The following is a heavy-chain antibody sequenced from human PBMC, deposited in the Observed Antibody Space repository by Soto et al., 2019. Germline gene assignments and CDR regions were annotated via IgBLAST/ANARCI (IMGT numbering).Heavy chain of an antibody. Sequence: GGSLRLSCAASGFTFSSYSMNWVRQAPGKGLEWVSSISSSSSYIYYADSVKGRFTISRDNAKNSLYLQMNSLRAEDTAVYYCARYSGSYGMDVWGQGTTVTVSS. CDR2: ISSSSSYI. CDR1: GFTFSSYS. D-gene: IGHD1-26*01. CDR3: ARYSGSYGMDV. V-gene: IGHV3-21*01. J-gene: IGHJ6*02.